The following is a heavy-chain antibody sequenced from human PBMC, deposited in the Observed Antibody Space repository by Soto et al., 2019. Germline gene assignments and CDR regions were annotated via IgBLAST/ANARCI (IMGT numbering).Heavy chain of an antibody. Sequence: GGSLRLSCAASGFTFSSYWMHWVRQAPGKGLVWVSRINSDGSSTSYADSVKGRFTISRDNAKNTLYLQMNSLRAEDTAVYYCASSGAVAAPMDYWGQGTLVTVSS. CDR2: INSDGSST. D-gene: IGHD6-19*01. J-gene: IGHJ4*02. V-gene: IGHV3-74*01. CDR3: ASSGAVAAPMDY. CDR1: GFTFSSYW.